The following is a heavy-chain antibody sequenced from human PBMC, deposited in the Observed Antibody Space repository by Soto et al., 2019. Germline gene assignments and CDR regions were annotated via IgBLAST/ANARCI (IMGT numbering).Heavy chain of an antibody. D-gene: IGHD6-13*01. CDR2: MNPNSGNT. J-gene: IGHJ6*01. Sequence: ASVKVSCKASGYTFTSYEINWVRQATLQVLEWMVCMNPNSGNTGYAQKFQGRVTMTRNTSISTAYMELSSLRSEDTAVYYCARGLEYSSSWLIDCYGMEVWGQGTTVTVSS. V-gene: IGHV1-8*01. CDR1: GYTFTSYE. CDR3: ARGLEYSSSWLIDCYGMEV.